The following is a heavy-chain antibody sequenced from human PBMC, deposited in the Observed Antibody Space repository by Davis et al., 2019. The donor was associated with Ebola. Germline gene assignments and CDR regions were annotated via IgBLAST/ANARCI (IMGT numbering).Heavy chain of an antibody. D-gene: IGHD3-3*01. Sequence: GGSLRLSCAASGFTFSSYSMNWVRQAPGKGLEWVANMVPDGSQIYYVDSVRGRFTISRDNAKNSVFLQMNSLRVEDTAVYYCSQFWSGYFDYWGQGALVTVSS. J-gene: IGHJ4*02. CDR3: SQFWSGYFDY. CDR2: MVPDGSQI. CDR1: GFTFSSYS. V-gene: IGHV3-7*01.